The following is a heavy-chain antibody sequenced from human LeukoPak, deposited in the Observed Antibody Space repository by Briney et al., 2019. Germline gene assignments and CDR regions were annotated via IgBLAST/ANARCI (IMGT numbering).Heavy chain of an antibody. CDR3: ARDRAGYCSGGSCRPQDV. Sequence: GCLRLSSAASVFTSSVYRVSSVPATPRKRLWRVSKIKQEGSEKYYVDSVKGRFTISRDNAKNSLYLQMNSLRAEDTAVYYCARDRAGYCSGGSCRPQDVWGRGTTVTVSS. D-gene: IGHD2-15*01. J-gene: IGHJ6*04. CDR1: VFTSSVYR. V-gene: IGHV3-7*05. CDR2: IKQEGSEK.